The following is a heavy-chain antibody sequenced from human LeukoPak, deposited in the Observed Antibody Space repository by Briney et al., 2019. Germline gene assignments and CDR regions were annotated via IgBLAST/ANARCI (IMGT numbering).Heavy chain of an antibody. D-gene: IGHD3-9*01. V-gene: IGHV3-74*01. J-gene: IGHJ4*02. CDR3: ARVRYFDWLGPFDY. Sequence: GGSLRLSCAASGFTFSSYWMHWVRQAPGKGLVWVSRINSDGSSTSYADSVKGRFTISRDNAKNTLYLQMNSLRAEDTAVYYCARVRYFDWLGPFDYWGQGTLVTVSS. CDR1: GFTFSSYW. CDR2: INSDGSST.